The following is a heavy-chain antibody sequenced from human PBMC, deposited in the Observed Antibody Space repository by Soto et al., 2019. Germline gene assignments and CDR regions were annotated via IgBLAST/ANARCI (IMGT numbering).Heavy chain of an antibody. V-gene: IGHV4-34*01. Sequence: QVQLQQWGAGLLKPSETLSLTCAVYGKSLSGYYWSWIRQPPGKALEWIGEINHSGNTTYNPSLKRRVPISVDTSTNQLFLNLSSGTAADTAMDYCARHHVRGRTIAGAAEFWGQGTLVTVSS. CDR1: GKSLSGYY. CDR3: ARHHVRGRTIAGAAEF. CDR2: INHSGNT. D-gene: IGHD1-26*01. J-gene: IGHJ4*02.